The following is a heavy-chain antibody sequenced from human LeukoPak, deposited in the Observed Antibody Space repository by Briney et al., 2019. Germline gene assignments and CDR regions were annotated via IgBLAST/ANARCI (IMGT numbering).Heavy chain of an antibody. CDR1: GFTFDDYW. V-gene: IGHV3-7*01. CDR3: ARGGTSGYSSTRHFWGGNYYFDY. CDR2: INQDGSEK. Sequence: GGSLRLSCGASGFTFDDYWMSWVRQAPGQGLEWVANINQDGSEKYYLDSAKGQFTISRDNARNSLYLQVNSLRAEDTAVYYCARGGTSGYSSTRHFWGGNYYFDYWGQGSLVTVSS. D-gene: IGHD2-2*01. J-gene: IGHJ4*02.